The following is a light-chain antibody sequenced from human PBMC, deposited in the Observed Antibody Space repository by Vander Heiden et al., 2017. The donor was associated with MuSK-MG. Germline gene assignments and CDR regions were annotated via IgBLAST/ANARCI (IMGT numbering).Light chain of an antibody. V-gene: IGLV1-40*01. Sequence: SVLPQPHPVSGAPGQGVNISCTGSKCNIGAGYNVHWYQHIPGAAPKLLIYDNRDRPSGVPDRFSGSKSDTSASLTITGLQAEDEGVYYCQSYDNRLSDSMFGGGTELTVL. CDR3: QSYDNRLSDSM. J-gene: IGLJ3*02. CDR1: KCNIGAGYN. CDR2: DNR.